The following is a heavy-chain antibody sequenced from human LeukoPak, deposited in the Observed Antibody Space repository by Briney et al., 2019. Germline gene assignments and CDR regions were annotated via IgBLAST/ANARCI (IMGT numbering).Heavy chain of an antibody. V-gene: IGHV1-69*13. CDR1: GGTFSSYA. CDR3: AGSSGWSQYNWFDP. D-gene: IGHD6-13*01. CDR2: IIPIFGTA. J-gene: IGHJ5*02. Sequence: ASVKVSCKASGGTFSSYAISWVRQAPGQGLEWMGGIIPIFGTANYAQKFQGRVTITADESTSTAYMELSSLRSEDTAVYYCAGSSGWSQYNWFDPWGQGTLVTVSS.